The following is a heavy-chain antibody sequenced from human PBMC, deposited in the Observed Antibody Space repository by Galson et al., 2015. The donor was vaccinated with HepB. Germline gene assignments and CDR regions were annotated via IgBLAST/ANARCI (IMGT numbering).Heavy chain of an antibody. V-gene: IGHV1-3*01. D-gene: IGHD2-8*01. J-gene: IGHJ5*02. CDR3: ARVISGYCTDGGCYGFDP. Sequence: SVKVSCKASGYPFSNFAIQWLRQAPGERLEWMGWINGGSGSTRYSEKFQGRVAITRDTSANTAYMELSTLRSEDTAVYYCARVISGYCTDGGCYGFDPWGQGTLVTVSS. CDR2: INGGSGST. CDR1: GYPFSNFA.